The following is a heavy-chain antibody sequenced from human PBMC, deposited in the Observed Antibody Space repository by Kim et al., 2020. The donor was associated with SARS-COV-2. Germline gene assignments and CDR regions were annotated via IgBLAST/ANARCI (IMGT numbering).Heavy chain of an antibody. V-gene: IGHV3-21*01. CDR2: ISSSSSYI. J-gene: IGHJ3*02. CDR1: GFTFSSYS. D-gene: IGHD5-12*01. CDR3: ARGGQEWLQSKPRAFDI. Sequence: GGSLRLSCAASGFTFSSYSMNWVRQAPGKGLEWVSSISSSSSYIYYADSVKGRFTISRDNAKNSLYLQMNSLRAEDTAVYYCARGGQEWLQSKPRAFDIWGQGTMVTVSS.